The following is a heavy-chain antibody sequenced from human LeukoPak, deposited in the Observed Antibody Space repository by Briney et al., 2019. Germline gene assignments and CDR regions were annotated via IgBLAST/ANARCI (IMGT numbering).Heavy chain of an antibody. V-gene: IGHV3-23*01. CDR2: VSGSGGNT. J-gene: IGHJ4*02. D-gene: IGHD3-10*01. CDR3: TKGGVVRAFGY. CDR1: GFSFGTYA. Sequence: PGGSLRHSCAASGFSFGTYAVTWVRQAPGKGLECVSTVSGSGGNTYYTDSVKGRFTIARDNYKNTLFLQMSSLRAEDTALYYCTKGGVVRAFGYWGQGGLVTVSS.